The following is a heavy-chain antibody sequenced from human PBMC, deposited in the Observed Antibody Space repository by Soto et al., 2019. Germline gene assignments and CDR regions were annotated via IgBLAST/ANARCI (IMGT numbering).Heavy chain of an antibody. V-gene: IGHV3-23*01. CDR1: GFTFSSYA. CDR2: ISGSGGST. J-gene: IGHJ3*02. D-gene: IGHD6-13*01. Sequence: EVQLLESGGGLVQPGGSLRLSCAASGFTFSSYAMSWVRQAPGKGLEWVSAISGSGGSTYYADSVKGRFTISRDNSKNTLYLQMNSLRAEDTAVYYCANAPPPASIAAADDDAFDIWGQGTMVTVSS. CDR3: ANAPPPASIAAADDDAFDI.